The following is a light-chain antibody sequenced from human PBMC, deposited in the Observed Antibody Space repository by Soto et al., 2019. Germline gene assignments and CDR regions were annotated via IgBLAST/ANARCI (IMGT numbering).Light chain of an antibody. CDR1: QSVSSN. CDR2: GAS. Sequence: EIVMTQSPATLSVSPGERATLSCRASQSVSSNLAWYQQKPGQAPRLLIYGASTRATGIPARFSGSGSGTEFTLTISSLQSADFAVYYCQQYNNWPYTFGQGTKREIK. J-gene: IGKJ2*01. CDR3: QQYNNWPYT. V-gene: IGKV3-15*01.